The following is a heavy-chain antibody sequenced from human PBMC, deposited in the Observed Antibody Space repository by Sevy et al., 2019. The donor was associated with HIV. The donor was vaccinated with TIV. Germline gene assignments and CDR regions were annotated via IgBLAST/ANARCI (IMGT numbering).Heavy chain of an antibody. CDR3: ARVVAYCSGGSCCAGYYYGMDV. Sequence: GGSLRLSCAASGFTFSSYNMNWVRQAPGKGLEWVSSISSSSSYIYYADSVKGRFTISRDNAKDSLYLQMNTLRAEDTAVYYCARVVAYCSGGSCCAGYYYGMDVWGQWTTVTVSS. D-gene: IGHD2-15*01. CDR1: GFTFSSYN. CDR2: ISSSSSYI. J-gene: IGHJ6*02. V-gene: IGHV3-21*01.